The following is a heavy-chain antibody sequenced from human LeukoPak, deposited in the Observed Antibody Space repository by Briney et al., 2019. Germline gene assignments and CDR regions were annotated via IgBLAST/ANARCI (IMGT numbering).Heavy chain of an antibody. D-gene: IGHD3-9*01. J-gene: IGHJ4*02. CDR1: GGTFSSYA. V-gene: IGHV1-69*13. CDR3: ASHPLRYFDWLSGYYFDY. Sequence: ASVKVSCKASGGTFSSYAISWVRQAPGQGLEWMGGIIPIFGTANYAQKFQGRVTITADESTSTAYMELSSLRSEDTAVYYCASHPLRYFDWLSGYYFDYWGQGTLVTVSS. CDR2: IIPIFGTA.